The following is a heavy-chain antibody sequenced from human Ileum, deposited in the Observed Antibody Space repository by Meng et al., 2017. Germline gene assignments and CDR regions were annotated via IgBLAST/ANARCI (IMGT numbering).Heavy chain of an antibody. CDR1: GFTVSSNY. CDR3: ARDRGEGGFFDY. D-gene: IGHD3-16*01. Sequence: GESLKISCAASGFTVSSNYMNWVRQAPGKGLEWVSVVNSDSTTFYADSAKGRFTISRDESKNTVYLQMNSLRAEDTAVYYCARDRGEGGFFDYWGQGTRVT. V-gene: IGHV3-53*01. J-gene: IGHJ4*02. CDR2: VNSDSTT.